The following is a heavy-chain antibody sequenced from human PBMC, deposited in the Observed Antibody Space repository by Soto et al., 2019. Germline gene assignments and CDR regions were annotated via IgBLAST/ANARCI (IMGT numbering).Heavy chain of an antibody. CDR2: ISYDGSNK. CDR3: AKERRTYYDILTGYYNSYYFDY. V-gene: IGHV3-30*18. Sequence: GGSLRLSCAASGFTFCSYGMHGVRQATGKGLEWVAVISYDGSNKYYADSVKGRFTISRDNSKNTLYLQMNSLRAEDTAVYYCAKERRTYYDILTGYYNSYYFDYWGQGTLVTVSS. CDR1: GFTFCSYG. D-gene: IGHD3-9*01. J-gene: IGHJ4*02.